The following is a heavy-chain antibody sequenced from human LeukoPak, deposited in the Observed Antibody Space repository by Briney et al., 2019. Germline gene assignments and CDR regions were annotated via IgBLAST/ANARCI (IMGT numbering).Heavy chain of an antibody. CDR2: IYYSGST. CDR1: GGSISSGDYY. D-gene: IGHD2-15*01. Sequence: PSETLSLTCTVSGGSISSGDYYWSWIRQPPGKGLEWIGYIYYSGSTYYNPSLKSRVTISVDTSKNQFSLKLSSVTAADTAVYYCARDGCSGGSCYSYFDYWGQGTLVTVSS. CDR3: ARDGCSGGSCYSYFDY. J-gene: IGHJ4*02. V-gene: IGHV4-30-4*08.